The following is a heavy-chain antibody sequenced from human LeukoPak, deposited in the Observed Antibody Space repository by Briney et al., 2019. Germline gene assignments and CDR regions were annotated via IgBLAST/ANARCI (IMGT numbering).Heavy chain of an antibody. V-gene: IGHV5-10-1*01. Sequence: GESLKISCKGSGYSFTSYWISWVRQMPGKGLEWMGRIDPSDSYTNYSPSFQGHVTISADKSISTAYLQWSSLKASDTAMYYCASTHSGSYGNFDYWGQGTLVTVSS. CDR3: ASTHSGSYGNFDY. D-gene: IGHD1-26*01. CDR2: IDPSDSYT. CDR1: GYSFTSYW. J-gene: IGHJ4*02.